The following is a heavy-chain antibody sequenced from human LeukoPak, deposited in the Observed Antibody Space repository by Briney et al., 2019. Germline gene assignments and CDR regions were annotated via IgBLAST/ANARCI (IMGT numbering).Heavy chain of an antibody. V-gene: IGHV3-49*03. CDR2: IRGKAYSGTT. Sequence: PGGSLRLSCTASGFTFGDYAMSWFRQAPGKGLEWVGFIRGKAYSGTTEYAASVKGRFTISRDDPRSIAHLQMNSLKSEDTAVYYCSRGATPFDSWGQGTQVSVSS. J-gene: IGHJ5*01. CDR1: GFTFGDYA. CDR3: SRGATPFDS.